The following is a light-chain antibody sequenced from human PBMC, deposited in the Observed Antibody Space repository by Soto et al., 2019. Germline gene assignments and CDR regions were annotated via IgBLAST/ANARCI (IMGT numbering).Light chain of an antibody. V-gene: IGLV2-14*01. CDR3: GSYTSSSTIYV. CDR1: SSDVGGYNY. Sequence: QSVLTQPASVTGSPGQSITIPCTGTSSDVGGYNYVSRYQQHPGKAPKLMIYEVSNRPSGVSNRFSGSKSGNTASLTISGLQAEDEADYYCGSYTSSSTIYVFGTWTKVTVL. CDR2: EVS. J-gene: IGLJ1*01.